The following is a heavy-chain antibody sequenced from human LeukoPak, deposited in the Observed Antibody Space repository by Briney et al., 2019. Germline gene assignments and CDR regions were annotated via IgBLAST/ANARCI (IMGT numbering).Heavy chain of an antibody. D-gene: IGHD2/OR15-2a*01. V-gene: IGHV3-23*01. CDR3: AKSFQGFDS. J-gene: IGHJ4*02. Sequence: GGSLRLSCAASGFTFSSYAMSWVRQAPGKGLEWVSTIIGSGGSTYYADSVKGRFTISRDNSKNTMYLQMNTLRAEDTAVYYCAKSFQGFDSWGQGTLVSVSS. CDR2: IIGSGGST. CDR1: GFTFSSYA.